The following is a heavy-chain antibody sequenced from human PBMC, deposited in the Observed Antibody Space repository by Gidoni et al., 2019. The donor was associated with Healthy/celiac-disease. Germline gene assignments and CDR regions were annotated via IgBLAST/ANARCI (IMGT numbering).Heavy chain of an antibody. J-gene: IGHJ5*02. V-gene: IGHV4-30-4*01. CDR2: IYYSGST. CDR3: ARGEYGSGSYFHYNWFDP. CDR1: GGSISSGYYY. Sequence: QVQLQESGPGLVTPSQTLSLTCPVSGGSISSGYYYWSWIRQPPGKGLEWIGYIYYSGSTYYNPSLKSRVTISVDTSKNQFSLKLSSVTAADTAVYYWARGEYGSGSYFHYNWFDPWGQGTLVTVSS. D-gene: IGHD3-10*01.